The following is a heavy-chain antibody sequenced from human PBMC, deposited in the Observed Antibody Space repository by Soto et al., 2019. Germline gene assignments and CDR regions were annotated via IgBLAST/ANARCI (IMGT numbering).Heavy chain of an antibody. J-gene: IGHJ4*02. CDR2: IYSTGNT. CDR3: ARTRKDYVWGSYRLLDY. Sequence: SETLSLTCTVSGGSITTGDYYWSWIRQPPGKGLEWIGYIYSTGNTYYSPSLKSRAAISIDTSKSQMSLKLSAVTAADTAVYYCARTRKDYVWGSYRLLDYWGQGTLVTVSS. CDR1: GGSITTGDYY. V-gene: IGHV4-30-4*01. D-gene: IGHD3-16*02.